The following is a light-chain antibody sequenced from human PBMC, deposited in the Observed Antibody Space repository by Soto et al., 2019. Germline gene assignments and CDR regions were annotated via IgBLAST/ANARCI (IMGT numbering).Light chain of an antibody. J-gene: IGLJ2*01. CDR3: QTWGTGIQV. CDR1: SGHSSNA. Sequence: QPVLTQSPSASASLGASVKLTCTLSSGHSSNAIAWHQQQPEKGPRYLMKLKSDGSHSKGDGIPDRFSGSSSGAERYLTISSLQSEDEADYYCQTWGTGIQVFGGGTKLTVL. V-gene: IGLV4-69*01. CDR2: LKSDGSH.